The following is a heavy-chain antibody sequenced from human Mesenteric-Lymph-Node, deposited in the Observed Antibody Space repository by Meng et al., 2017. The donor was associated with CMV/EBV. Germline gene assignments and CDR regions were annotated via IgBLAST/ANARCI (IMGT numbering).Heavy chain of an antibody. CDR2: ISAYNGDA. CDR3: AMSSWEY. V-gene: IGHV1-18*01. CDR1: GYTFTSNG. D-gene: IGHD2-2*01. Sequence: SVNVSCKASGYTFTSNGISWVRQAPGQGLEWMGWISAYNGDANYAQKFQGRVTMTTDTSTSTAYMELRNLKSDDTAVYYCAMSSWEYWGQGALVTVSS. J-gene: IGHJ4*02.